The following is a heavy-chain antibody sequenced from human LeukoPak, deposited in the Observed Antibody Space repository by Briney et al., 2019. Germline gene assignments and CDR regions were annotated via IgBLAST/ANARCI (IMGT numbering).Heavy chain of an antibody. CDR1: GDSVSSNSAA. CDR2: TYYRSKWYN. J-gene: IGHJ3*02. CDR3: ARDQTENYYDSSGNAFDI. V-gene: IGHV6-1*01. D-gene: IGHD3-22*01. Sequence: SQTLSLTCAISGDSVSSNSAAWNWIRQSPSRGLEWLGRTYYRSKWYNDYAVSVESRITINPDTSKNQFSLQLNSVTPEDTAVYYCARDQTENYYDSSGNAFDIWGQGTMVTVSS.